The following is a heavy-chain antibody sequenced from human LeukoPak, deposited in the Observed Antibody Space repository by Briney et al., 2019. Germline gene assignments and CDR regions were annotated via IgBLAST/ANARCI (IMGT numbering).Heavy chain of an antibody. V-gene: IGHV1-18*01. J-gene: IGHJ4*02. CDR1: GYTFTSYG. Sequence: AASVKVSCKASGYTFTSYGISWVRQAPGQGLEWMGWISAYNGNTNYAQKLQGRVTMTTDTSTSTAYMELRSLRSDDTAVYYCARATYYYDSSGYYPRDYWGQGTLVTVSS. CDR2: ISAYNGNT. CDR3: ARATYYYDSSGYYPRDY. D-gene: IGHD3-22*01.